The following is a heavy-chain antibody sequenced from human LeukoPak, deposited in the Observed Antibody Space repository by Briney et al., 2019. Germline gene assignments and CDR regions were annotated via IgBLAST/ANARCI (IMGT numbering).Heavy chain of an antibody. V-gene: IGHV4-4*02. CDR2: IFHDGTT. J-gene: IGHJ1*01. Sequence: SETLSLTCAVSGGSISSNNWWSWVRQPPGKGLEWIGDIFHDGTTNFNPSLKSRLTLSTDKSKNQFSLNLSSVTAADTAVYYCASLGLSDSSGYYYVWGQGTLVTVSS. D-gene: IGHD3-22*01. CDR3: ASLGLSDSSGYYYV. CDR1: GGSISSNNW.